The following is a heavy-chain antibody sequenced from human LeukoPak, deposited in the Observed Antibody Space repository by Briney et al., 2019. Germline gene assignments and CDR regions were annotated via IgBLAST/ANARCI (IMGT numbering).Heavy chain of an antibody. J-gene: IGHJ4*02. CDR2: INHSGST. CDR1: GGSFSGYY. Sequence: SETLSLTCAVYGGSFSGYYWSWIRQPPGRGLEWIGEINHSGSTNNNPSLKSRVTIPVDTSKNQFSLKLSSVTAADTVVYYCAREPGAHDYWGQGTLVTVSS. CDR3: AREPGAHDY. V-gene: IGHV4-34*01.